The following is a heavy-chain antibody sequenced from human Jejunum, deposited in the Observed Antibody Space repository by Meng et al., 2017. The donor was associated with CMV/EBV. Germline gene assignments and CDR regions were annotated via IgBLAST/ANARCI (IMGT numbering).Heavy chain of an antibody. CDR2: IHPNAGSI. D-gene: IGHD4-23*01. V-gene: IGHV1-2*02. J-gene: IGHJ4*02. Sequence: CKASGNTFTAYWTHGVRQAPGQGLEWMGRIHPNAGSIDYAQKFKGRVTMTRDTSISTVYMDLSSLTSDDTAVYYCTRDYSGNWAIDYWGQGTLVTVSS. CDR1: GNTFTAYW. CDR3: TRDYSGNWAIDY.